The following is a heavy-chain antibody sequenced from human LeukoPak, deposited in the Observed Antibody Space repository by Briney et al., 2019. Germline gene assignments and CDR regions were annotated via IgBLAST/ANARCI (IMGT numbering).Heavy chain of an antibody. Sequence: GGSLRLSCAASGFTFSSYGMHWVRQAPGKGLEWVAVIWYDGSNKYYADSVKGRFTISRDNSKNTLYLQMNSLRAEDTAVYYCARDSSLVRPPLYYYYYGMDVWGQGTTVTVSS. CDR3: ARDSSLVRPPLYYYYYGMDV. D-gene: IGHD3-10*01. V-gene: IGHV3-33*01. J-gene: IGHJ6*02. CDR1: GFTFSSYG. CDR2: IWYDGSNK.